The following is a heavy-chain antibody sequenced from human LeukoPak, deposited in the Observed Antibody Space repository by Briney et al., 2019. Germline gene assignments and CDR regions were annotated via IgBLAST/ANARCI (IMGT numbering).Heavy chain of an antibody. V-gene: IGHV1-58*02. CDR2: IVVGSGNT. CDR3: AAKHYDSSGYYYDAFDV. J-gene: IGHJ3*01. D-gene: IGHD3-22*01. Sequence: ASVKISCKASGFTFTSSAMQWVRQARGQRLEWIGWIVVGSGNTNYAQKFQERVTITRDMSTSTAYMELSSLRSEDTAVYYCAAKHYDSSGYYYDAFDVWGQGTMVTVSS. CDR1: GFTFTSSA.